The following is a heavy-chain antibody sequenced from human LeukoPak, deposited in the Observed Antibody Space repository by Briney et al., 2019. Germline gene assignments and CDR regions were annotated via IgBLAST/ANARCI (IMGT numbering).Heavy chain of an antibody. D-gene: IGHD3-10*01. Sequence: SETLSLTCAVYGGSFSGYYWSWIRQPPGKGLEWIGEINHSGSTNYNPSLKSRVTISVDTSKNQFSLKLSSVTAADTAVYYCAREAGRTMVRGVRGDYWGQGTLVTVSS. CDR1: GGSFSGYY. J-gene: IGHJ4*02. V-gene: IGHV4-34*01. CDR3: AREAGRTMVRGVRGDY. CDR2: INHSGST.